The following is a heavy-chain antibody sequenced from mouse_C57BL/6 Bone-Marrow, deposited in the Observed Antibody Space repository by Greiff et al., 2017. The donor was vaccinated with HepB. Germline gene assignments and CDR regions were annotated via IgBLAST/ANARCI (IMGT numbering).Heavy chain of an antibody. V-gene: IGHV5-9-1*02. J-gene: IGHJ4*01. CDR1: GFTFSSYA. CDR3: TVVAIYYYAMDY. Sequence: DVMLVESGEGLVKPGGSLKLSCAASGFTFSSYAMSWVRQTPEKRLEWVAYISSGGDYIYYADTVKGRFTISRDNARNTLYLQMSSLKSEDTAMYYCTVVAIYYYAMDYWGQGTSVTVSS. CDR2: ISSGGDYI. D-gene: IGHD1-1*01.